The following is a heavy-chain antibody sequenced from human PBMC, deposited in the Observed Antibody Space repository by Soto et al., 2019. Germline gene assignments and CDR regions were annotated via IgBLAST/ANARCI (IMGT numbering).Heavy chain of an antibody. Sequence: SETLSLTCTVSGGSISSGGYYWSWIRQHPGKGLEWIGYIYSSGSTYYNPSLKSRVTISVDTSKNQFSLKLSSVTAADTAVYCCARVTGRLRLYYFDYWGQGTLVTVSS. J-gene: IGHJ4*02. V-gene: IGHV4-31*03. CDR1: GGSISSGGYY. CDR3: ARVTGRLRLYYFDY. D-gene: IGHD4-17*01. CDR2: IYSSGST.